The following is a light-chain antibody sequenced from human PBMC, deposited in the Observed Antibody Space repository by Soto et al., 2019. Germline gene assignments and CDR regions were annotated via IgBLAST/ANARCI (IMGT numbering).Light chain of an antibody. CDR3: SSYQSSSTPYV. CDR2: QVN. Sequence: QSALTQPASVSGSPGQSITISCSGTSSDIGFYNYVSWYQQHPGKAPKLIIHQVNNRPSGISARFSGSKSGNTASLTIYGLQAEYEADYFCSSYQSSSTPYVFGTGTKVTVL. V-gene: IGLV2-14*01. CDR1: SSDIGFYNY. J-gene: IGLJ1*01.